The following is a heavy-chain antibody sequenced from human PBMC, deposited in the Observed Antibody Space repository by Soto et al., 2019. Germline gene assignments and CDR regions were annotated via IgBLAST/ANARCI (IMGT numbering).Heavy chain of an antibody. CDR2: ISAYNGNT. CDR3: AGDPPYLHLPGRLFDD. D-gene: IGHD2-21*01. J-gene: IGHJ4*02. CDR1: GYTFTSYG. Sequence: QVQLVQSGGEVKKPGASVKVSCKASGYTFTSYGLSWVRQAPGQGLEWMGWISAYNGNTKYAHKLQGRVTMTTDTSTSTAYMEMRSLRADDTAVYYCAGDPPYLHLPGRLFDDWGQGTLVAVSS. V-gene: IGHV1-18*01.